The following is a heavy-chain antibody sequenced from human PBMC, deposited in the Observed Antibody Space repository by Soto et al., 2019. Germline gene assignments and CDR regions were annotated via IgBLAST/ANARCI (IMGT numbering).Heavy chain of an antibody. D-gene: IGHD5-12*01. J-gene: IGHJ4*02. CDR1: GGSISSSNW. Sequence: SETLSLTCAVSGGSISSSNWWTWVSQPPGKGLQWIGGISHSGTTTYNPSLNSRVTVSVDNSNNQFSLNLSSVTAAATTAYYCARKFSGYDVFDYWGQGILVTVSS. V-gene: IGHV4-4*02. CDR2: ISHSGTT. CDR3: ARKFSGYDVFDY.